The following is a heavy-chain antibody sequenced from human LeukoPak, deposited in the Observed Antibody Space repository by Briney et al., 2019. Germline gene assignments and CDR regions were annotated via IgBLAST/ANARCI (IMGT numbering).Heavy chain of an antibody. CDR3: ARHSVGYSYGPPNY. V-gene: IGHV4-59*08. J-gene: IGHJ4*02. CDR2: IYNSGTT. Sequence: SETLSLTCAVSGGSISFYYWSWLRQPPGKRLEWIGYIYNSGTTRYNPSLMSRVTISVDTSKNQFSLKLSSVTAADTAVYYCARHSVGYSYGPPNYWGQGTLVTVSS. D-gene: IGHD5-18*01. CDR1: GGSISFYY.